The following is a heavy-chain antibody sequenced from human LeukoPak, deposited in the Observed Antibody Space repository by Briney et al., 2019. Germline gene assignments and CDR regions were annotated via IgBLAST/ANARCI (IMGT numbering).Heavy chain of an antibody. V-gene: IGHV3-30*18. CDR1: GFTFSSYG. D-gene: IGHD3-22*01. J-gene: IGHJ3*02. Sequence: PGGSLRLSCAASGFTFSSYGMHWVRQAPGKGLEWVAVISYDGSNKYYADSVKGRFTISRDNSKNTLYLQMNSLRAEDTAVYYCAKDVDYYDSSGLDIWGQGTMVTVSS. CDR2: ISYDGSNK. CDR3: AKDVDYYDSSGLDI.